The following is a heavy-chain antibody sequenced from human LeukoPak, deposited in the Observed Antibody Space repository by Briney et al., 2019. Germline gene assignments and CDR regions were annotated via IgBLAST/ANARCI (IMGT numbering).Heavy chain of an antibody. V-gene: IGHV3-48*03. J-gene: IGHJ6*02. D-gene: IGHD4-17*01. CDR2: ISNSDSTI. CDR3: AKVTDDYGDHYYGMDV. Sequence: GGSLRLSCAASGFTFSSYVMNWVRQAPGKGLEWVSYISNSDSTIHYADSVKGRFTISRDNAQNSLYLQMSSLRAEDTAVYYCAKVTDDYGDHYYGMDVWGQGTTVTVSS. CDR1: GFTFSSYV.